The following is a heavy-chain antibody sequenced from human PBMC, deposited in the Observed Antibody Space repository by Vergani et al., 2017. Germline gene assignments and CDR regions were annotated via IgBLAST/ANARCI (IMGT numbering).Heavy chain of an antibody. CDR1: GGTFSSYT. Sequence: QVQLVQSGAEVKKPGSSVKVSCKASGGTFSSYTISWVRQAPGQGLEWMGRIIPILGIANYAQKFQGRVTITEDKSTSTAYMELSSLRSEDTAVYYGASDRITIFGVVIKDDYWGQGTLVTVSS. CDR3: ASDRITIFGVVIKDDY. D-gene: IGHD3-3*01. J-gene: IGHJ4*02. CDR2: IIPILGIA. V-gene: IGHV1-69*02.